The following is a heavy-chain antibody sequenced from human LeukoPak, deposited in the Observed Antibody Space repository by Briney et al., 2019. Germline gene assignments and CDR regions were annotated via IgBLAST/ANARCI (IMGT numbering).Heavy chain of an antibody. J-gene: IGHJ3*02. CDR1: GGTFSSYA. CDR3: GRDSTMIVVVKAFDI. CDR2: IIPILGIA. V-gene: IGHV1-69*04. D-gene: IGHD3-22*01. Sequence: ASVKVSCKASGGTFSSYAISWVRQAPGQGLEWMGRIIPILGIANYAQKFQGRVTITADKSTSTAYMELSSLRSEDTAVYYCGRDSTMIVVVKAFDIWGQGTMVTVSS.